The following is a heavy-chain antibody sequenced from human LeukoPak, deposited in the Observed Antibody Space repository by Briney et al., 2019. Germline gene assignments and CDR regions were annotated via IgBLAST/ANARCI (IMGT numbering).Heavy chain of an antibody. CDR1: GYTFTGYY. V-gene: IGHV1-2*02. D-gene: IGHD2-2*01. CDR2: INPNSGGT. J-gene: IGHJ4*02. Sequence: ASVKVSCKASGYTFTGYYMHWVRQAPGQGLEWMGWINPNSGGTNYAQKFQGRVTMTRDTSISTAYMELSRLRSDDTAVYYCARRGYCGSTSCYLFDYWGQGTLVTVSS. CDR3: ARRGYCGSTSCYLFDY.